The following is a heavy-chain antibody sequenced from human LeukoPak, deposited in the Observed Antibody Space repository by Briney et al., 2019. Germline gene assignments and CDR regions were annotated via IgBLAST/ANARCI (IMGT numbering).Heavy chain of an antibody. CDR1: GFTFSSYA. J-gene: IGHJ5*02. CDR3: VREAVNDYGDYVFWFDP. D-gene: IGHD4-17*01. V-gene: IGHV3-48*02. CDR2: ISSSTI. Sequence: GGSLRLSCAASGFTFSSYAMSWVRQAPGKGLEWVSYISSSTIYYADSVKGRFTISRDNAKNSLYLQMNSLRDEDTAVYYCVREAVNDYGDYVFWFDPWGQGTLVTVSS.